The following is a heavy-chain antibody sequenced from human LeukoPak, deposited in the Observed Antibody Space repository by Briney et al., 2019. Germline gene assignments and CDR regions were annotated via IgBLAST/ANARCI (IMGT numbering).Heavy chain of an antibody. CDR1: GFTVSSNY. V-gene: IGHV3-53*01. D-gene: IGHD1-26*01. CDR2: IYSGGST. Sequence: GGFLRLSCAASGFTVSSNYMSWVRQAPGKGLEWVSVIYSGGSTYYADSVKGRFTISRDNSKNTLYLQMNSLRAEDTAVYYCARLGAYYYYGMDVWGQGTTVTVSS. CDR3: ARLGAYYYYGMDV. J-gene: IGHJ6*02.